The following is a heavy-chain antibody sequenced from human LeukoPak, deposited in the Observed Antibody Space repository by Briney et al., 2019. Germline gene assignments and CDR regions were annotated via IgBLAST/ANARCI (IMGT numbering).Heavy chain of an antibody. CDR1: GFTFSSYV. CDR2: ISGSGGRT. V-gene: IGHV3-23*01. D-gene: IGHD3-3*01. Sequence: AGGSLRLSCAASGFTFSSYVMSWVRQAPGKGLAWVSAISGSGGRTYYADSVQGRCTISRDNSKNTLYLQMNSLRAEDTAVYYCAKRGADDFWSGYYQRAHFQHWGQGTLVTVSS. CDR3: AKRGADDFWSGYYQRAHFQH. J-gene: IGHJ1*01.